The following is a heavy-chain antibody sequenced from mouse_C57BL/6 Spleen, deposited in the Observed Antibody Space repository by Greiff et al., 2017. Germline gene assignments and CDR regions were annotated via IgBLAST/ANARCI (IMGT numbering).Heavy chain of an antibody. J-gene: IGHJ3*01. CDR1: GYTFTDYE. Sequence: VQLQQSGAELVRPGASVTLSCKASGYTFTDYEMHWVKQTPVHGLEWIGAIDPATGGTDYNQKFKGKATLTADKSSSTAYMQLRSLTSEDSAVYYCTRMESCDDYDRWFAYWGQGTLVTVSA. V-gene: IGHV1-15*01. CDR2: IDPATGGT. D-gene: IGHD2-4*01. CDR3: TRMESCDDYDRWFAY.